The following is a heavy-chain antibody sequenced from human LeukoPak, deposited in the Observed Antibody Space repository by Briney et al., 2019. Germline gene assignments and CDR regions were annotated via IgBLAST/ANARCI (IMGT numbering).Heavy chain of an antibody. Sequence: SGGSLRLPCAASRFTVSSNYMNWVRQAPGKGLEWVSVIYSGGSTYYADSVKGRFTISRDNSKNTLFLQMNSLRAEDTAVYYCAREAVTRNYFDYWGQGTLVTVSS. J-gene: IGHJ4*02. CDR1: RFTVSSNY. D-gene: IGHD4-17*01. CDR2: IYSGGST. V-gene: IGHV3-53*01. CDR3: AREAVTRNYFDY.